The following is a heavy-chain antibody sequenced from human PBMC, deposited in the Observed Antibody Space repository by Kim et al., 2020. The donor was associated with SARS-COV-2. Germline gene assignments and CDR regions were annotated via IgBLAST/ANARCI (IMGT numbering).Heavy chain of an antibody. CDR3: TRAVFFHSGTYYTF. D-gene: IGHD3-10*01. J-gene: IGHJ4*02. V-gene: IGHV3-11*05. Sequence: YADSLKGRFAISRDNAKNSLFLHMNNLRAEDTAVYYCTRAVFFHSGTYYTFWGRGTLVTVSS.